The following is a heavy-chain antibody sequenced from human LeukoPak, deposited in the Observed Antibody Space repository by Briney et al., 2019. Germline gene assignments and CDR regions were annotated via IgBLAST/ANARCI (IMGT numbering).Heavy chain of an antibody. CDR2: IWNDGSNK. J-gene: IGHJ4*02. Sequence: GGSLRLSCAASRFTFSHYGMHWVRQAPGKGQEWVAVIWNDGSNKYYADSVKRRFTVSRDNSQTRLYLQMNSLRPEDTAVYYCTKDAQRGFDYSNSLENWGQGTLVTVSS. V-gene: IGHV3-33*06. D-gene: IGHD4-11*01. CDR1: RFTFSHYG. CDR3: TKDAQRGFDYSNSLEN.